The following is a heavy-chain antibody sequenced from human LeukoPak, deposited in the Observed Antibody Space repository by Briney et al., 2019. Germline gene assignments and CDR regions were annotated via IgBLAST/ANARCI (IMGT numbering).Heavy chain of an antibody. CDR3: AKDLRGSETAGIDY. V-gene: IGHV3-30*02. Sequence: GGSLRLSCAASGFTFSSYGMHWVRQAPGKGLEWVAFIRYDGSNKYYADSVKGRFTISRDNSKNTLYLQMNSLRAEDTAVYHCAKDLRGSETAGIDYWGQGTLVTVSS. CDR2: IRYDGSNK. CDR1: GFTFSSYG. J-gene: IGHJ4*02. D-gene: IGHD3-10*01.